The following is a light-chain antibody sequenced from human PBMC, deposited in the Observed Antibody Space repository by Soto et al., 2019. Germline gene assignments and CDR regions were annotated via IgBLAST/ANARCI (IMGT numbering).Light chain of an antibody. CDR1: QSVSSNY. CDR2: GAS. V-gene: IGKV3-20*01. J-gene: IGKJ1*01. CDR3: QHYGSSPRGT. Sequence: IVLTQSPGTLSLSPGERATLSCWASQSVSSNYLAWYQQKPGQAPRLLIYGASSRATGIPDRFSGTESGTDFTLTISRLEPEDFAVYYCQHYGSSPRGTFGQGTKVEI.